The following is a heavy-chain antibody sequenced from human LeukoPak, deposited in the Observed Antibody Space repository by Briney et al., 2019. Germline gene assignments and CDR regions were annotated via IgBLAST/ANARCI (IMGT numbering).Heavy chain of an antibody. CDR2: IYYSGST. CDR3: ARGEDDYVWRSYRYVFDY. V-gene: IGHV4-31*03. CDR1: GGSISSGGYY. J-gene: IGHJ4*02. D-gene: IGHD3-16*02. Sequence: SETLSLTCTVSGGSISSGGYYWSWIRQHPGKGLEWIGYIYYSGSTYYNPSLKSRVTISVDTSKNQFSLKLSSVTAADTAVYYCARGEDDYVWRSYRYVFDYWGQGTLVTVSS.